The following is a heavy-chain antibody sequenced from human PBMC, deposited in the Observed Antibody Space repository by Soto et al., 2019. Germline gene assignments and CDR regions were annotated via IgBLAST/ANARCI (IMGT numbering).Heavy chain of an antibody. CDR1: GDSVSSTSAA. CDR2: TYYRSKWYS. J-gene: IGHJ4*02. Sequence: SQTLSLTCAISGDSVSSTSAAWSWIRQSPSRGLEWLGRTYYRSKWYSDYAVSVKSRITINPDTSKNQFSLQLNSVTPEDTAVYYCARVSRYSSGWYFDYWGQGTLVTVSS. V-gene: IGHV6-1*01. D-gene: IGHD6-19*01. CDR3: ARVSRYSSGWYFDY.